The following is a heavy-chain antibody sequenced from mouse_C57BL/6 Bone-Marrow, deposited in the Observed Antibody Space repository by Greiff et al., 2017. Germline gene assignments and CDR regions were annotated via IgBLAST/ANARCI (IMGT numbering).Heavy chain of an antibody. CDR2: IWWDDDK. J-gene: IGHJ4*01. V-gene: IGHV8-8*01. CDR3: ARMIGDYYGSSYDYYAMDY. D-gene: IGHD1-1*01. Sequence: QVTLKVSGPGILQPSQTLSLTCSFSGFSLSTFGMGVGWIRQPSGKGLEWLAHIWWDDDKYYNPALKSRLTISKDTSKNQVFLKIANVDTADTATYDCARMIGDYYGSSYDYYAMDYWGQGTSVTVSS. CDR1: GFSLSTFGMG.